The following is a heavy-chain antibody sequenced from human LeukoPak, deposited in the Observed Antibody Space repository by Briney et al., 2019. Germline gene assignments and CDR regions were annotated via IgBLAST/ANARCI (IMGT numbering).Heavy chain of an antibody. CDR1: GFTFSSFG. V-gene: IGHV3-30*18. Sequence: GGSLRLSCAASGFTFSSFGMHWVRQAPGMGLEWVAIISYDGRTKYYADSVKGRFTISRDNSRNALYLQMNSLRAEDTALYYCAKLRVDAYDSANDHWGQGVLVTVSS. CDR2: ISYDGRTK. CDR3: AKLRVDAYDSANDH. J-gene: IGHJ4*02. D-gene: IGHD5-12*01.